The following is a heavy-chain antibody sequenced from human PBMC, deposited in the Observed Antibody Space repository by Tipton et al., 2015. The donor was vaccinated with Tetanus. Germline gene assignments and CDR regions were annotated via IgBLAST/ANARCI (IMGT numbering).Heavy chain of an antibody. Sequence: SLRLSCAASGFIFSSYGIHWVRQAPGKGLEWVAVSWYDGTDKYYADSVKGRFTISRDNSKNTLYLQMHSLRAEDRAVYYCAREADCRGGRCFSGDFDNWGQGTQVTVSS. CDR1: GFIFSSYG. J-gene: IGHJ4*02. CDR3: AREADCRGGRCFSGDFDN. D-gene: IGHD2-15*01. CDR2: SWYDGTDK. V-gene: IGHV3-33*01.